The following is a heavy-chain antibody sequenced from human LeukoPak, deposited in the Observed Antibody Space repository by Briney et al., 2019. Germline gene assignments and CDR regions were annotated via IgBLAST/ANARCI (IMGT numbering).Heavy chain of an antibody. Sequence: GASVKVSCKASGYTFNAYYMHWVRQAPGQGLEWMGWINPDSGGTNYAQKFQGRVTMTKDTSIITAYLELSRLRSDDTAVYYCARIYCSSTSCYYLDYWGQGTLVTVPS. CDR1: GYTFNAYY. D-gene: IGHD2-2*01. J-gene: IGHJ4*02. V-gene: IGHV1-2*02. CDR2: INPDSGGT. CDR3: ARIYCSSTSCYYLDY.